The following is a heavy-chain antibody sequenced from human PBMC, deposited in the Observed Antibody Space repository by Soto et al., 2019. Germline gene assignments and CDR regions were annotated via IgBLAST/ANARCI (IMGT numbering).Heavy chain of an antibody. V-gene: IGHV3-53*01. Sequence: HPGGSLRLSCAASGFTVSSNYMSWVRQAPGKGLEWVSVIYSGGSTYYADSVKGRFTISRDNSKNTLYLQMNSLRAEDTAVYYCARGGRFLEWNGLYYGMDVWGQGTTVTVSS. D-gene: IGHD3-3*01. CDR1: GFTVSSNY. CDR3: ARGGRFLEWNGLYYGMDV. CDR2: IYSGGST. J-gene: IGHJ6*02.